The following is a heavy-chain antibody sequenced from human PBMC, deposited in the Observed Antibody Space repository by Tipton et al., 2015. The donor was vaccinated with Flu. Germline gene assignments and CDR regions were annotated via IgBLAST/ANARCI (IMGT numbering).Heavy chain of an antibody. Sequence: QLVQSGGGLVKPGGSLRLSCAASGFTFSNAWMNWVRQAPGKGLEWVGHINTKTDGGTTNYVAPVKGRFTISRDDSTGTVYLQMNSLKTEDTAVYYCTTNGGWGPFDHWGQGVLVTVSS. V-gene: IGHV3-15*01. CDR1: GFTFSNAW. CDR2: INTKTDGGTT. CDR3: TTNGGWGPFDH. D-gene: IGHD6-19*01. J-gene: IGHJ4*02.